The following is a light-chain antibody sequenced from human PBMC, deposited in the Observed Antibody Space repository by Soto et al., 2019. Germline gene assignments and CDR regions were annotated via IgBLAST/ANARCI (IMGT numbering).Light chain of an antibody. CDR1: QSVSSY. J-gene: IGKJ4*01. CDR2: DAS. Sequence: IVLTQSPSTLSLSPGERATLSCRASQSVSSYLAWYQQKPGQAPRLLIYDASDRATGIPARFSGSGSGTDFTLTISSLEPEDFAVYYCQQRINWPPVTFGGGTKV. V-gene: IGKV3-11*01. CDR3: QQRINWPPVT.